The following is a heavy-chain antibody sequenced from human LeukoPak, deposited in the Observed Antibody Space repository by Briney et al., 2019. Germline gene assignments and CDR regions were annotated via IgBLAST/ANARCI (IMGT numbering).Heavy chain of an antibody. J-gene: IGHJ4*02. CDR1: GGTFSSYS. CDR2: IIPIFDTA. CDR3: ARDPIGSRWPYYFDY. Sequence: SVKVSCKASGGTFSSYSISWVRQAPGQGLEWMGGIIPIFDTADYAQKFQGRVTITADESTSTAYMELSSLRSEDAAVYYCARDPIGSRWPYYFDYWGQGTLVTVSS. D-gene: IGHD6-13*01. V-gene: IGHV1-69*13.